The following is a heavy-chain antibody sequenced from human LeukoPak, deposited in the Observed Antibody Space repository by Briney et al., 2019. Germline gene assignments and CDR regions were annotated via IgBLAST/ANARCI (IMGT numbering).Heavy chain of an antibody. D-gene: IGHD3-22*01. CDR2: IRYDGSNK. Sequence: PAGGSLRLSCAASGFTFSGYGTHWVRQAPGKGLEWVAFIRYDGSNKYYADSVKGRFTISRDNSKNTLYLQMNSLRAEDTAVYYCAKEGEWGGYYDSNDWGQGTLVTVSS. CDR3: AKEGEWGGYYDSND. V-gene: IGHV3-30*02. J-gene: IGHJ4*02. CDR1: GFTFSGYG.